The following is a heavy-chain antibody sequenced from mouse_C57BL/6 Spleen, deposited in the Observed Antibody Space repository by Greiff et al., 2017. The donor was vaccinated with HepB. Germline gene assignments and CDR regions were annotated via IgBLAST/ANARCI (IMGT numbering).Heavy chain of an antibody. D-gene: IGHD2-2*01. Sequence: VQLQQSGAELVKPGASVKISCKASGYAFSSYWMNWVKQRPGKGLEWIGQIYPGDGDTNYNGKFKGKATLTADKSSSTAYMQLSSLTSEDSAVYFCAREGLRREAMDYWGQGTSVTVSS. CDR2: IYPGDGDT. J-gene: IGHJ4*01. CDR3: AREGLRREAMDY. CDR1: GYAFSSYW. V-gene: IGHV1-80*01.